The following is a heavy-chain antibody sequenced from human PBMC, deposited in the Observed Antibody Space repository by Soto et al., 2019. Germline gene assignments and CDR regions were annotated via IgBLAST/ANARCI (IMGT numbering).Heavy chain of an antibody. CDR2: ITSDGSIT. CDR3: ARHLVARRIISVAVTGLEH. D-gene: IGHD6-19*01. J-gene: IGHJ5*02. V-gene: IGHV3-74*01. CDR1: GFTFSSYW. Sequence: PGGSLRLSFAASGFTFSSYWMHWVRQAPGKGLVWVSRITSDGSITSYAASVKGRFTISRDNAKNTLFLQMNSLRPEDTAVYYCARHLVARRIISVAVTGLEHWGQGTLDTVSS.